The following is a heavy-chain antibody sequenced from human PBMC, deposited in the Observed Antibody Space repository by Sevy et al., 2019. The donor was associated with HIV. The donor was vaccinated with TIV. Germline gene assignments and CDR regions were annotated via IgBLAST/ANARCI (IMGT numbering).Heavy chain of an antibody. D-gene: IGHD2-15*01. CDR3: AGGEFCSGSSCYSEFFDY. J-gene: IGHJ4*02. CDR2: INVGNGNT. CDR1: GYTFTNYA. V-gene: IGHV1-3*01. Sequence: GPVKVSCKASGYTFTNYAIHWVRQAPGQKLEWMGRINVGNGNTLSQKFQDRATFTRDTSASTAYMQLSSLRSEDTAVYYCAGGEFCSGSSCYSEFFDYWGQGALVTVSS.